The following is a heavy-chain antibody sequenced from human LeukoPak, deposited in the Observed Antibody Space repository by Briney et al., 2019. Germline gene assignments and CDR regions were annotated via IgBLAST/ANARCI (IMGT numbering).Heavy chain of an antibody. J-gene: IGHJ5*02. CDR3: ARDPSGSYGENWFDP. CDR1: GFTFTHYA. D-gene: IGHD3-10*01. CDR2: IKQDGSEK. Sequence: GGSLRLSCAASGFTFTHYAMHWVRQAPGKGLEWVANIKQDGSEKYYVDSVKGRFTISRDNAKNSLYLQMNSLRAEDTAVYYCARDPSGSYGENWFDPWGQGTLVTVSS. V-gene: IGHV3-7*01.